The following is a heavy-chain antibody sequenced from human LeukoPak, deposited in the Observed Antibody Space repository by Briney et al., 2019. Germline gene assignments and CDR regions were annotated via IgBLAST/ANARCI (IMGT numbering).Heavy chain of an antibody. CDR2: ISYDGSNK. CDR1: GFTFRSYG. D-gene: IGHD2-15*01. Sequence: PGGSVRLSCAASGFTFRSYGMHWVRQAPGKGLEWVAVISYDGSNKYYADSVKGRFTISRDNSKNTLYLQMNSLRAEDTAVYYCAKDLFGAVVAVVNWIDPWGQERLGPVSS. J-gene: IGHJ5*02. CDR3: AKDLFGAVVAVVNWIDP. V-gene: IGHV3-30*18.